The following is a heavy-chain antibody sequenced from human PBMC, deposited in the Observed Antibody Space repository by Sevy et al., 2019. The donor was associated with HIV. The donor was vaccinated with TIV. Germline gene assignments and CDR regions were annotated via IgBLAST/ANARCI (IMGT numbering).Heavy chain of an antibody. Sequence: GGSLRLSCAASGFTFNIYSMSWVRQTPGKGLEWVATLSFGCGKINHADSVKGRFTMSRDDSKNAVYLQINNLRVEDTAIYYCAREGCTKPHDYWGQGTLVTVSS. D-gene: IGHD2-8*01. CDR3: AREGCTKPHDY. CDR1: GFTFNIYS. J-gene: IGHJ4*02. CDR2: LSFGCGKI. V-gene: IGHV3-23*01.